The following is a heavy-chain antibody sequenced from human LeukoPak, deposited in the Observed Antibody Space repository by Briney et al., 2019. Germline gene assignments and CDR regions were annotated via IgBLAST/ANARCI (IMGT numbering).Heavy chain of an antibody. CDR3: ARCGDYHWADAFDI. J-gene: IGHJ3*02. D-gene: IGHD4-17*01. Sequence: GASVTVSCKASGYTFTSYGISWVRQAPGQGLEWMGWISAYNGNTNYAQKFQGRVTITADESTSTAYMELSSLRSEDTAVYYCARCGDYHWADAFDIWGQGTMVTVSS. V-gene: IGHV1-18*01. CDR1: GYTFTSYG. CDR2: ISAYNGNT.